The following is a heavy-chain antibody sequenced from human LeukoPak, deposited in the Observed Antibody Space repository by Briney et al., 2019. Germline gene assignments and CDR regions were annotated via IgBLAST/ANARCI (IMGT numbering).Heavy chain of an antibody. CDR1: GFTFSSCV. CDR2: ISGSGGST. J-gene: IGHJ4*02. D-gene: IGHD1-26*01. CDR3: AKGVGASYYFDY. Sequence: GGSLRLSCAASGFTFSSCVVNWVRQAPGKGLEWVSAISGSGGSTSYADSVKGRFTISRDNSKSTLYLQMNSLRVEDTAVYYCAKGVGASYYFDYWGQGTLVTVSS. V-gene: IGHV3-23*01.